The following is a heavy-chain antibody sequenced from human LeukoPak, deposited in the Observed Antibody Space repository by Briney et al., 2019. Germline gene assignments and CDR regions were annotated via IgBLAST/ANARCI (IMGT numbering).Heavy chain of an antibody. Sequence: GASVQDSCQACGYTFTSYGISWVRQASGKGLAWRGWLFSDNGNTNYAQKLQGRVTLTSDTTTRTAYMELRSLRSDDTAVYYCAIDPAAADYYFDYWGQGTLVTV. CDR3: AIDPAAADYYFDY. D-gene: IGHD6-13*01. CDR1: GYTFTSYG. V-gene: IGHV1-18*01. J-gene: IGHJ4*02. CDR2: LFSDNGNT.